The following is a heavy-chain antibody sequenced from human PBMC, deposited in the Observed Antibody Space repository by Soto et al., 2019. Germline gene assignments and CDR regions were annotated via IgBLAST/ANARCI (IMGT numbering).Heavy chain of an antibody. Sequence: GASLKVSCKASGYTFTSYAMHWVRQAPGQRLEWMGWINAGNGNTKYSQKFQGRVTITRDTSASTAYMELSSLRSEDTAVYYCARDQMQLVGPPSDYWGQGTLVTVSS. D-gene: IGHD6-6*01. CDR2: INAGNGNT. J-gene: IGHJ4*02. V-gene: IGHV1-3*01. CDR3: ARDQMQLVGPPSDY. CDR1: GYTFTSYA.